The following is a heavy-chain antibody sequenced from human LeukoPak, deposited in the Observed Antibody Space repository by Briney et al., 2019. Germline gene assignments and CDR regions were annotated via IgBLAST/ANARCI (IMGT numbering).Heavy chain of an antibody. CDR1: GGSISSYY. Sequence: PSETLSLTCTVSGGSISSYYWSWIRQPPGKGLEWIGYIYYSGSTNYNPSLKSRVTISVDTSKNQFSLKLSSVTAADTAEYYCARDSSYCGGDCYSFDYWGQGTLVTVSS. CDR2: IYYSGST. D-gene: IGHD2-21*02. J-gene: IGHJ4*02. CDR3: ARDSSYCGGDCYSFDY. V-gene: IGHV4-59*01.